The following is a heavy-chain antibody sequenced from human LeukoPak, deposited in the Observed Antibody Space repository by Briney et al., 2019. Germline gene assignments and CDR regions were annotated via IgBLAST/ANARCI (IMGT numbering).Heavy chain of an antibody. Sequence: SETLSLTCTVSGGSISGYYWSWIRQPPGKRLEWIGNIYYSGTVNYSPSLKSRVTISVDTSNNQFSLNLNSVTAADTAVYYCARGWDTGYGYYGMNVWGQGTTVTVSS. D-gene: IGHD5-18*01. CDR2: IYYSGTV. CDR1: GGSISGYY. J-gene: IGHJ6*02. CDR3: ARGWDTGYGYYGMNV. V-gene: IGHV4-59*01.